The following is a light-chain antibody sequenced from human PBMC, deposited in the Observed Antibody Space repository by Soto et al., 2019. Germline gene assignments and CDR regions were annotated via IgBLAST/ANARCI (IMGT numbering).Light chain of an antibody. CDR2: GAS. J-gene: IGKJ4*01. Sequence: EIVMTQSPATLSVSLGERATLSCRASQSVSSNLAWYQQKPGQAPRLLIYGASTRATGIPARFNGSGSGKEFTLTISSLQSEDFAVYYCQQYNNWHLTFGGGTKVEIK. CDR3: QQYNNWHLT. CDR1: QSVSSN. V-gene: IGKV3-15*01.